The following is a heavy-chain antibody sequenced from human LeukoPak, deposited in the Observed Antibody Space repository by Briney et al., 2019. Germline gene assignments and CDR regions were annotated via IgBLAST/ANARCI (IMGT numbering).Heavy chain of an antibody. CDR2: IIPILGIA. V-gene: IGHV1-69*04. D-gene: IGHD2-15*01. CDR3: ARAGSDIVVVVAATPPAEYFQH. Sequence: GASVKVSCKASGGTFSSYAISWVRQAPGQGLEWMGRIIPILGIANYAQKFQGRVTITADKSTSTAYMELSSLRSEDTAVYYCARAGSDIVVVVAATPPAEYFQHWGQGTLVTVPS. CDR1: GGTFSSYA. J-gene: IGHJ1*01.